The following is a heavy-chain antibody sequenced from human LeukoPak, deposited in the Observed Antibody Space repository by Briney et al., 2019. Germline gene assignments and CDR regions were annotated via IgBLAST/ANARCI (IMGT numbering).Heavy chain of an antibody. J-gene: IGHJ4*02. CDR2: VFYGGST. CDR3: ARGGYDKTSPAGY. D-gene: IGHD5-12*01. CDR1: GYSITSGIYS. V-gene: IGHV4-39*07. Sequence: SETLSLTCAVSGYSITSGIYSWGWIRQAPGKGLEWIGSVFYGGSTYYNPSLKSRVTISVDTSKNQFSLKLSSVTAADTAAYYCARGGYDKTSPAGYWGQGTLVTVSS.